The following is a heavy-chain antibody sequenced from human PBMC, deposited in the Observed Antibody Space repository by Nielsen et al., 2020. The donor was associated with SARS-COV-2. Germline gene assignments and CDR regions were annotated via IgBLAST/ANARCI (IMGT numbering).Heavy chain of an antibody. V-gene: IGHV4-31*03. J-gene: IGHJ6*02. Sequence: SETLSLTCTVSGGSISSGGYYWSWIRQHPGKGLEWIGYIYYSGSTYYNPSLKSRVTISVDTSKNQFSLKLSSVTAADTAVYYCARTSRDGYNYVDYYYYGMDVWGQGTTVTVSS. D-gene: IGHD5-24*01. CDR3: ARTSRDGYNYVDYYYYGMDV. CDR1: GGSISSGGYY. CDR2: IYYSGST.